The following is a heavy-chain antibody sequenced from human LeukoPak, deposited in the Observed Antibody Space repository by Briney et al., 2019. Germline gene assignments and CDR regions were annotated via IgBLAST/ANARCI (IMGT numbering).Heavy chain of an antibody. CDR3: ARDRGPRTGFMVREAYDY. Sequence: PGGSLRLSCAASGFTFSDYWIHWVRQAPGKGLVWVSRINTDGSITNYADSVKGRFSISRDNAKNTLYLQMSSLRAEDTAVYYYARDRGPRTGFMVREAYDYWGQGTLVTVSS. V-gene: IGHV3-74*01. CDR2: INTDGSIT. D-gene: IGHD3-10*01. CDR1: GFTFSDYW. J-gene: IGHJ4*02.